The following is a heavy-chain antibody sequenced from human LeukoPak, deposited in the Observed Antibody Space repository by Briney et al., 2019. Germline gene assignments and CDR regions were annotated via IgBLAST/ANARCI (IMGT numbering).Heavy chain of an antibody. D-gene: IGHD1-14*01. Sequence: PGGSLRLSCAASGFTFNNYAMNWVRQAPGKGLKWVSVISGSGGTTYYADSVKGRFTISRDSSKNTLYLQMNSLRAEDTAVYYCAKVSGGGLYYDGMDVWGQGTTVTVSS. J-gene: IGHJ6*02. CDR2: ISGSGGTT. CDR1: GFTFNNYA. CDR3: AKVSGGGLYYDGMDV. V-gene: IGHV3-23*01.